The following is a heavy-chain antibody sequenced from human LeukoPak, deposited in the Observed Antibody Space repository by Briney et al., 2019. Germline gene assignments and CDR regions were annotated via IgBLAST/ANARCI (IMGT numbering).Heavy chain of an antibody. J-gene: IGHJ3*02. D-gene: IGHD1-26*01. CDR1: GFTFSSYA. CDR3: AKDQVGATALDALDI. CDR2: ISGSCGST. Sequence: PVGSLRLSCAASGFTFSSYAMSWVRQAPGKGLEWVSAISGSCGSTYYADSVKGRFTISRDNSKSTLYLQMNSLRAEDTAVYYCAKDQVGATALDALDIWGQGTMVTVSS. V-gene: IGHV3-23*01.